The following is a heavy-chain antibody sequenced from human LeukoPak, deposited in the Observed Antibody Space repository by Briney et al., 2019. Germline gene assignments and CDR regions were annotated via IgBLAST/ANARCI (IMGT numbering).Heavy chain of an antibody. Sequence: SVNLSCTASGGTFNIYAISWVRQAPGQGLEWMGGIIPIFGTANYAQKFQGRVTITADESTSTAYMELSSLRSEDTAVYYCASTPPSSGWYPFDYWGQGTLVTVSS. D-gene: IGHD6-19*01. CDR2: IIPIFGTA. CDR3: ASTPPSSGWYPFDY. J-gene: IGHJ4*02. CDR1: GGTFNIYA. V-gene: IGHV1-69*13.